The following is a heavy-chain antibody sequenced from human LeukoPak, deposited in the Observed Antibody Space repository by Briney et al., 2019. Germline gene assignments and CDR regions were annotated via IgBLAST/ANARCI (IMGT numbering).Heavy chain of an antibody. J-gene: IGHJ4*02. CDR2: INPNSGGT. V-gene: IGHV1-2*06. D-gene: IGHD3-3*01. CDR3: ARDRRSAAGTKDYYFDY. Sequence: GASVKVSCKASGYTFTGYYMHWVRQAPGQGLEWMGRINPNSGGTNYAQKFQGRVTMTRDTSISTAYMELSRLRSDDTAVYYCARDRRSAAGTKDYYFDYWGQGTLVTVSS. CDR1: GYTFTGYY.